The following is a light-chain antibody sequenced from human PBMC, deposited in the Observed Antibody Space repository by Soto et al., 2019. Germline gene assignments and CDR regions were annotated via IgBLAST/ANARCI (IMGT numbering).Light chain of an antibody. J-gene: IGLJ2*01. Sequence: QSVLTPPPSASGTPGQRVTISCSGSSSNIGSNTVNWYQQLPGTAPKLLIYSNNQRPSGVPDRFAGSNSGTSASLAISGLQSEYEDDYYCAAWDDSLNGVVFGGGTKVAVL. CDR3: AAWDDSLNGVV. CDR2: SNN. CDR1: SSNIGSNT. V-gene: IGLV1-44*01.